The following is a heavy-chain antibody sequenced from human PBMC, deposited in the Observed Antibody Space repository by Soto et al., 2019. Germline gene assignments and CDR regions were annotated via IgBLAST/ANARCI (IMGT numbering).Heavy chain of an antibody. CDR2: TYFRGSA. J-gene: IGHJ5*02. CDR1: GVSITSHY. V-gene: IGHV4-59*11. CDR3: ARDLRSRGWFDP. Sequence: SETLSLTCDVSGVSITSHYWNWIRQSPGMGLEWIGSTYFRGSASYNPSLKSRVTISLDTSKDQLSLTLSAVTAADSAVYYCARDLRSRGWFDPWGPGILVTVSS.